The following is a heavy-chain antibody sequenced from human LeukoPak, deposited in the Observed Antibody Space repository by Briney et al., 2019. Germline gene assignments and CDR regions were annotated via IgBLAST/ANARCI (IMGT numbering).Heavy chain of an antibody. CDR2: IIPISGIA. CDR1: GGTFSSHA. V-gene: IGHV1-69*05. D-gene: IGHD2-2*01. CDR3: TRGLQYQLFKALRYYYMDV. J-gene: IGHJ6*03. Sequence: SVKVSCKASGGTFSSHAIAWVRQAPGQGPEWMGGIIPISGIADYAQKFQGRVTITTDESTSTAYMELRSLTSDDTAVYYCTRGLQYQLFKALRYYYMDVWGEGTTVTVSS.